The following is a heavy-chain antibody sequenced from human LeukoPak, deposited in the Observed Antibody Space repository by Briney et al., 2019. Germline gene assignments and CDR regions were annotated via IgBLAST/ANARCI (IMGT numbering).Heavy chain of an antibody. Sequence: PGGSLRLSCAASGFTFSRYSMNWVRQAPGKGLEWVSSISSSSSYIYYADSVKGRFTISRDNSKNTLYLQMNSLRAEDTAVYYCARGAGDSSGYITAFWGQGTLVTVSS. CDR1: GFTFSRYS. D-gene: IGHD3-22*01. J-gene: IGHJ4*02. CDR2: ISSSSSYI. CDR3: ARGAGDSSGYITAF. V-gene: IGHV3-21*01.